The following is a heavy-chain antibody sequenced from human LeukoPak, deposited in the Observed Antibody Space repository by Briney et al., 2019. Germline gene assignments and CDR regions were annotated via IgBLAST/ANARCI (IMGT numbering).Heavy chain of an antibody. Sequence: SETLSLTCTVSGDSISSYYWSWIRQPAGKGLEWIGRMYTSGSANYNPSLKSRVTMSLDTSKKLFSLQMSSVTAADTAIYYCATERSRGLALWGQGALVIVSS. V-gene: IGHV4-4*07. CDR2: MYTSGSA. CDR3: ATERSRGLAL. J-gene: IGHJ5*02. CDR1: GDSISSYY. D-gene: IGHD2-2*01.